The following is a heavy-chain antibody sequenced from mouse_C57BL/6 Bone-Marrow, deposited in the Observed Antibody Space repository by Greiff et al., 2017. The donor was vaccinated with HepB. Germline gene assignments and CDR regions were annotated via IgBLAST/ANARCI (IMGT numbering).Heavy chain of an antibody. Sequence: EVMLVESGGGLVQPGESLKLSCESNEYEFPSHDMSWVRKTPEKRLELVAAINSDGGSTYYPDTMERRFIIARDNTKKTLYLQMSSLRSEDTALYYCAIYYGNYPYAMDYWGQGTSVTVSS. CDR2: INSDGGST. V-gene: IGHV5-2*03. CDR3: AIYYGNYPYAMDY. D-gene: IGHD2-1*01. CDR1: EYEFPSHD. J-gene: IGHJ4*01.